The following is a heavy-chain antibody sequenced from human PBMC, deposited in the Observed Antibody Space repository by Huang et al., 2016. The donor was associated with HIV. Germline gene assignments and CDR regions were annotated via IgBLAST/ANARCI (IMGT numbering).Heavy chain of an antibody. CDR1: GGSFSGYY. CDR2: INHREST. J-gene: IGHJ6*03. V-gene: IGHV4-34*01. CDR3: ARGQGGYYYYYMDV. Sequence: QVQLQQWGAGLLRPSEILSLTCAVYGGSFSGYYGTWIRQPPGKGLEWIGEINHRESTNYDTSLKSRVTSSVDTSRNQFSRTLTSVTAADTAVYYCARGQGGYYYYYMDVWGKGTTVTVSS.